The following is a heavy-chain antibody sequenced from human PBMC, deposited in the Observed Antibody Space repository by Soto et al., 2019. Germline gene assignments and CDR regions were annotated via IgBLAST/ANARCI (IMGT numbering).Heavy chain of an antibody. Sequence: SETLSLTCTVSGGSISSYYWSWIRQPPGKGLEWIGYIYYSGSTNYNPSLKSRVTISVDTSKNQFSLKLSSVTAADTAVYYCARERGNVVAADYYYYMDVWGKGTTVTVSS. V-gene: IGHV4-59*01. CDR3: ARERGNVVAADYYYYMDV. J-gene: IGHJ6*03. D-gene: IGHD2-15*01. CDR2: IYYSGST. CDR1: GGSISSYY.